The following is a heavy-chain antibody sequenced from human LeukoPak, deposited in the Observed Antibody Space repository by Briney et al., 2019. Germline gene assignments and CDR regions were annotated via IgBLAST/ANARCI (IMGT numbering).Heavy chain of an antibody. Sequence: ASVKVSCKASRYTFTSYDINWVREAAGQGLEWMGWMNPNTGRTGFAQKFQGRLTMTRDTSISTAYMELSSLRSEDTAVYYCARDTMVRGVIVSWFDPWGQGTLVTVSS. CDR1: RYTFTSYD. D-gene: IGHD3-10*01. CDR2: MNPNTGRT. CDR3: ARDTMVRGVIVSWFDP. V-gene: IGHV1-8*01. J-gene: IGHJ5*02.